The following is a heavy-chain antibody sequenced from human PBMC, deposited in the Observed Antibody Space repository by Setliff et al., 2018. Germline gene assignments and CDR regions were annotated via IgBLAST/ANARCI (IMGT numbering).Heavy chain of an antibody. Sequence: SGGSLRLSCATSDFDFTSAWMNWVRQAPGKGLEWVGRIKAKADGGTIDYATPVKGRFTISRDNSKNTLYLQMNSLRAEDTAVYYCARVGGPLWYLDYMDVWGKGTTVTVSS. J-gene: IGHJ6*03. V-gene: IGHV3-15*07. D-gene: IGHD3-10*01. CDR3: ARVGGPLWYLDYMDV. CDR1: DFDFTSAW. CDR2: IKAKADGGTI.